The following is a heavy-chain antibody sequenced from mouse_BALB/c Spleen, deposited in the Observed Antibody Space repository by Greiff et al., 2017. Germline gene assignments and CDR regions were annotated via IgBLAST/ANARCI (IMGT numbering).Heavy chain of an antibody. V-gene: IGHV5-6-5*01. CDR3: ARAGTTARFAY. Sequence: EVNLVESGGGLVKPGGSLKLSCAASGFTFSSYAMSWVRQTPEKRLEWVASISSGGSTYYPDSVKGRFTISRDNARNILYLQMSSLRSEDTAMYYCARAGTTARFAYWGQGTLVTVSA. CDR2: ISSGGST. J-gene: IGHJ3*01. CDR1: GFTFSSYA. D-gene: IGHD1-2*01.